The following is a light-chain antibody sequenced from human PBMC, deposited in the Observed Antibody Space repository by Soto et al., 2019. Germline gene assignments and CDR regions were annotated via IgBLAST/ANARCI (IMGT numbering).Light chain of an antibody. V-gene: IGKV3-11*01. CDR1: QSVSSY. CDR3: QQYGSSPIT. Sequence: EIVLTQSPATLSLSPGERAALSCRASQSVSSYLLWYQQKPGQTPRLLIYDASNRATGIPARFSGSGSETDFTLTISSLEPEDFAVYYCQQYGSSPITFGQGTRLEIK. J-gene: IGKJ5*01. CDR2: DAS.